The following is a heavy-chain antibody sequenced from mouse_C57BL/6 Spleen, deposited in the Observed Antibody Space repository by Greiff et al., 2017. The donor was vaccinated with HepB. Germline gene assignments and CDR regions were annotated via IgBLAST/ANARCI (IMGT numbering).Heavy chain of an antibody. CDR2: IDPSDSYT. J-gene: IGHJ2*01. CDR1: GYTFTSYW. V-gene: IGHV1-69*01. D-gene: IGHD1-1*01. CDR3: ARLGYGSRFDY. Sequence: VQLQQSGAELVMPGGSVKLSCKASGYTFTSYWMHWVKQRPGQGLEWIGEIDPSDSYTNYNQKFKGKSTLTVDKSSSTAYMQLSSLTSEDSAVYDCARLGYGSRFDYWGQGTTLTVSS.